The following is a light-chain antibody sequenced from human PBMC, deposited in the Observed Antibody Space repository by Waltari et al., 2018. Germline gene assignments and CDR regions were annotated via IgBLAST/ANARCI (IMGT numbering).Light chain of an antibody. CDR3: CSYTRSGSLV. J-gene: IGLJ2*01. CDR1: SRDVGGYNF. CDR2: DVG. Sequence: QSALTQPASVSGSPGQSISISCTGTSRDVGGYNFVSWYPRLPGKAPKLIIYDVGNRPSGVSNRFSRSKSGNTASLIISGLQADAEADYYCCSYTRSGSLVFGGGTKLTVL. V-gene: IGLV2-14*03.